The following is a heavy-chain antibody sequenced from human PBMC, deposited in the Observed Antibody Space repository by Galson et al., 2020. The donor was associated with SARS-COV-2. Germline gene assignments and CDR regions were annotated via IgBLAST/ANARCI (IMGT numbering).Heavy chain of an antibody. CDR3: ARDIYDSSGYQIGY. CDR2: NIGYNGDT. V-gene: IGHV1-18*01. CDR1: GYIFNTYG. J-gene: IGHJ4*02. D-gene: IGHD3-22*01. Sequence: SSAKVSCKASGYIFNTYGISCVRQAPRQGLEWMVWNIGYNGDTILAQKLQGRVTMTTDTSTSTVYMELRSLISDDTAVYYCARDIYDSSGYQIGYWGQGTLVTVSS.